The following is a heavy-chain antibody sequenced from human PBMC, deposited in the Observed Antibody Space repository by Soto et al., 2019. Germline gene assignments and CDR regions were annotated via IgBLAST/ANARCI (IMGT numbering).Heavy chain of an antibody. Sequence: SETLSLTCTVSCGSISSYYWSWIRQPPGKRLEWIGYISYTGSTNYNPSLRSRVTMSLDTSKNQFSLNLISVTAADTAVYYCARVPLSGDDILTGFWFDPWGQGTLVTVSS. V-gene: IGHV4-59*01. CDR1: CGSISSYY. CDR3: ARVPLSGDDILTGFWFDP. J-gene: IGHJ5*02. D-gene: IGHD3-9*01. CDR2: ISYTGST.